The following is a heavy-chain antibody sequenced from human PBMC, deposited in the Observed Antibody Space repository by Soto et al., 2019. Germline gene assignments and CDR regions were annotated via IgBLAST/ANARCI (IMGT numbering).Heavy chain of an antibody. V-gene: IGHV4-4*02. D-gene: IGHD2-21*01. CDR1: GGSMSRTNW. CDR3: ARLGAYYQSLDP. CDR2: IFHSGNT. Sequence: SGTLSLTCAVSGGSMSRTNWWSWVRQSPGKRLEWIGEIFHSGNTNYNPSLRSRVTISLETSNSQFSLRLSSVTAADTAVYYCARLGAYYQSLDPWGPGTLVTVSS. J-gene: IGHJ5*02.